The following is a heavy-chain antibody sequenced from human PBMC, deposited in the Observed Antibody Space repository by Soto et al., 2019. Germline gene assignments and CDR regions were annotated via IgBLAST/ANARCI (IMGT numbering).Heavy chain of an antibody. CDR2: IKHDGSER. D-gene: IGHD2-2*01. CDR1: GFTFTTYW. Sequence: GGSLRLSCAASGFTFTTYWMTWVRQAPGKGPEWVANIKHDGSERYYVDSVKGRFTISRDNAKKSVYLQMNSLRADDTSVYYCARDRCNSTNCYDTFDYWGQGTLVTVSS. J-gene: IGHJ4*02. V-gene: IGHV3-7*01. CDR3: ARDRCNSTNCYDTFDY.